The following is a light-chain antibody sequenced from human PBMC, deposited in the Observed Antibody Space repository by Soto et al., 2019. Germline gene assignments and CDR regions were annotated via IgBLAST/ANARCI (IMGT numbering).Light chain of an antibody. V-gene: IGLV2-14*01. Sequence: QSVLTQPASVSGSPGQSITISCTGTSSDVGGYDYVSWYQQYPGKAPTLMIYEVNNRPSGVSTRFSGSKSGNTASLTISGLQAEDEADYYCTSYTSSSVNWVFGGGTKLTVL. CDR1: SSDVGGYDY. CDR3: TSYTSSSVNWV. J-gene: IGLJ3*02. CDR2: EVN.